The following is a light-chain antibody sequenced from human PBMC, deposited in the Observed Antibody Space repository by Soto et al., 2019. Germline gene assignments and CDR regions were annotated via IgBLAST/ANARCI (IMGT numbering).Light chain of an antibody. V-gene: IGKV3-11*01. CDR1: QSVSNY. Sequence: IVLTQSPATLSLSPGERATLSCRAAQSVSNYLGWYQQKSGQAPRLLISDVSKRATSIPARFSGSGSGTDFTLTISSLEPEDVAVYYCQHRVNGPTFGGGTKVEI. J-gene: IGKJ4*01. CDR2: DVS. CDR3: QHRVNGPT.